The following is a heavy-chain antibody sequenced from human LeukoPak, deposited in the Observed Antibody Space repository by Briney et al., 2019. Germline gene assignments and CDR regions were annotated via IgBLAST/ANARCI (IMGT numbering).Heavy chain of an antibody. V-gene: IGHV3-21*01. CDR3: ARDRVVVPAAHQNYYYYMDA. Sequence: GRSLRLSCAASGFTFSSYSMNWVRQAPGKGLEWVSSISSSSSYIYYADSVKGRFTISRDDAKNSLYLQMNSLRAEDTAVYYCARDRVVVPAAHQNYYYYMDAWGKGTTVTVSS. CDR2: ISSSSSYI. J-gene: IGHJ6*03. D-gene: IGHD2-2*01. CDR1: GFTFSSYS.